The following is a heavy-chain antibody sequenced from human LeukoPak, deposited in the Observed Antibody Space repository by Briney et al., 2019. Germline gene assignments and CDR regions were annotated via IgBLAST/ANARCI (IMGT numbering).Heavy chain of an antibody. D-gene: IGHD2-15*01. CDR3: ARTYGSGSLDY. CDR1: GFTFSSYW. CDR2: INSDGSTT. Sequence: GGSLRLSCAASGFTFSSYWMHWVRQAPGKGLVWVSRINSDGSTTSYADSVKGRFTISRDNAKNTLYLQMNSLRAEDTAAYYCARTYGSGSLDYGGQGTLVTVSS. J-gene: IGHJ4*02. V-gene: IGHV3-74*01.